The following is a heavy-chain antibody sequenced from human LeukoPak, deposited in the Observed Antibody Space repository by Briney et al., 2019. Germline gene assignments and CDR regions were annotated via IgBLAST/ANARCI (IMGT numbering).Heavy chain of an antibody. J-gene: IGHJ5*02. CDR1: GGSINTNNYY. CDR3: ARLNKPGWFDP. V-gene: IGHV4-39*07. CDR2: IFYEGST. Sequence: SETLSLTCTVSGGSINTNNYYWAWIRQPPGKGLEWIANIFYEGSTYYNPSLKSRVTISIDTSKNQFSLKLSSVTAADMAVYYCARLNKPGWFDPWGQGTLVTVSS. D-gene: IGHD1-14*01.